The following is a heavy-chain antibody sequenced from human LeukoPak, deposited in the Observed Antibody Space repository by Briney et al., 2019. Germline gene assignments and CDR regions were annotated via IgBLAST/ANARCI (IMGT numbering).Heavy chain of an antibody. D-gene: IGHD2-15*01. CDR1: GVTFSSYA. J-gene: IGHJ4*02. Sequence: GGSLRLSCAASGVTFSSYAMHWVRQAPGKGLEWVAVISYDGSNKYYADSVKGRFTISRDNSKNTLYLQMNSLRAEDTAVYYCVGYCSGGSCSNWGQGTLVTVSS. CDR2: ISYDGSNK. CDR3: VGYCSGGSCSN. V-gene: IGHV3-30*04.